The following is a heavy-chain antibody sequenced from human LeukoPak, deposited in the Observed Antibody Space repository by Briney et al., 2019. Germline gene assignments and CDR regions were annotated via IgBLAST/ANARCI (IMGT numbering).Heavy chain of an antibody. J-gene: IGHJ4*02. V-gene: IGHV3-21*01. CDR2: ISSSSSYI. CDR1: GXXFSSYS. D-gene: IGHD6-13*01. Sequence: GGSLXXXXXXXGXXFSSYSMNWVRQAPGKGLEWVSSISSSSSYIYYADSVKGRFTISRDNAKNSLYLQMNSLRAEDTAVYYCARASLAAAAAVDYWGQGTLVTVSS. CDR3: ARASLAAAAAVDY.